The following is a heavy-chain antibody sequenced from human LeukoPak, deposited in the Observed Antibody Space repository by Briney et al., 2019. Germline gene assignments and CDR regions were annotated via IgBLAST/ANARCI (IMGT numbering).Heavy chain of an antibody. D-gene: IGHD1-1*01. V-gene: IGHV3-66*02. CDR2: IYSGGAT. CDR3: ARITIEAFDI. Sequence: GGSLRLSCAASGLTVSNNFMNWVRQAPGKGLEWVSVIYSGGATHYADPVKGRFTISRDNSKNTLFLQMNSLRAEDTAVYYCARITIEAFDIWGQGTMVTVSS. J-gene: IGHJ3*02. CDR1: GLTVSNNF.